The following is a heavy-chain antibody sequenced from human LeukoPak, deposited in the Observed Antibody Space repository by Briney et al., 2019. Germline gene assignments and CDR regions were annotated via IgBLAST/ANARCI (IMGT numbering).Heavy chain of an antibody. CDR3: ARDGLALNYYYYGMDV. CDR1: GGTFSSYT. J-gene: IGHJ6*02. Sequence: SVKVSCKASGGTFSSYTISWVRQAPGQGREWMGRIIPILGIANYAQKFQGRVTITADKSTSTAYMELSSLRSEDTAVYYCARDGLALNYYYYGMDVWGQGTTVTVSS. V-gene: IGHV1-69*04. D-gene: IGHD3/OR15-3a*01. CDR2: IIPILGIA.